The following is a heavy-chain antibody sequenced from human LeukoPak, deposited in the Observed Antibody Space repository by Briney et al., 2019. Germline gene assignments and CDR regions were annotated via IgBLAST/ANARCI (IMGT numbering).Heavy chain of an antibody. CDR3: ARHRSRMVRGGDWFDP. CDR1: GYTFSTYS. Sequence: ASVKVSCKASGYTFSTYSISWVRQAPGQGLEWMGWISAYSGNTNYAHKLQGRVTMTTDTSTSTAYMELRSLRSDDAAVYYCARHRSRMVRGGDWFDPWGQGTLVTVSS. D-gene: IGHD3-10*01. V-gene: IGHV1-18*01. J-gene: IGHJ5*02. CDR2: ISAYSGNT.